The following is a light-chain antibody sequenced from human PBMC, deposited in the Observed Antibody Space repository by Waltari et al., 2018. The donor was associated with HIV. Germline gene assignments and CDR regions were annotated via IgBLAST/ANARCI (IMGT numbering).Light chain of an antibody. CDR3: QQYNDWPLT. CDR2: GAS. J-gene: IGKJ4*01. CDR1: QTVSSS. V-gene: IGKV3-15*01. Sequence: EIVMTQSPATLSVSPGERVTVSCRASQTVSSSLAWYQQKPGLAPRLLIYGASTRATGIAARFSGSGSGTEFALTISSLQSEDFAVYYCQQYNDWPLTFGGGTRVEIK.